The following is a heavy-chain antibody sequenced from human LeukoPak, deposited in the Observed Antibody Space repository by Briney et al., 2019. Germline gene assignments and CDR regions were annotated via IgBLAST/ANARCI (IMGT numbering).Heavy chain of an antibody. CDR3: ATYYGSGSFHFDY. V-gene: IGHV3-21*01. J-gene: IGHJ4*02. CDR1: GFTFSSYS. Sequence: GGSLRLSCAASGFTFSSYSMNWVRQAPGKGLEWVSSISSSSSYIYYADSVKGRFTISRDNAKNSLYLQMNSLRAEDTAVYYCATYYGSGSFHFDYWGQGTLVTVSS. CDR2: ISSSSSYI. D-gene: IGHD3-10*01.